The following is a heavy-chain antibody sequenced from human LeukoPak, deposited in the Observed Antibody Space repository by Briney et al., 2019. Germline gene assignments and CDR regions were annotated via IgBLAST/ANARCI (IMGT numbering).Heavy chain of an antibody. V-gene: IGHV1-2*02. CDR2: INPNSGGT. Sequence: GASVKVSCKASGYTFTGYSMHWVRQAPGQGLEWMGWINPNSGGTNYAQKFQGRVTMTRDTSVNTAYMELSRLISGDTAVYYCARSKVVVAGRLSRRELDYWGQGTLVTVSS. CDR3: ARSKVVVAGRLSRRELDY. CDR1: GYTFTGYS. J-gene: IGHJ4*02. D-gene: IGHD6-19*01.